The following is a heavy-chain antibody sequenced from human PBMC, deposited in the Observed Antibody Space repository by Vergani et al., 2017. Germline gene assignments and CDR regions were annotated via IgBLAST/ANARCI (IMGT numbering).Heavy chain of an antibody. Sequence: QVHLVESGGGVVQPGRSLRLSCVVSGFTSSYYGMHRVRQAPGKGLEWVAVISYDGTQKYYADSVKGRFTISRDNSKSTLYLQMNSLRTEDTAVYYCATKSCGTPGCQIGYFREGGQGTLVTVSS. CDR2: ISYDGTQK. V-gene: IGHV3-30*03. CDR3: ATKSCGTPGCQIGYFRE. CDR1: GFTSSYYG. D-gene: IGHD1-26*01. J-gene: IGHJ1*01.